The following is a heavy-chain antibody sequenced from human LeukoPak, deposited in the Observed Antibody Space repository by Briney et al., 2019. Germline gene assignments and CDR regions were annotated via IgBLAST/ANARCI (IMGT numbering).Heavy chain of an antibody. CDR2: INPSGDST. D-gene: IGHD3-3*02. CDR3: ARLIFGVVIIDYGMDV. CDR1: GYTFTINH. Sequence: ASVKVSCKASGYTFTINHIHWVRQAPGQGLEWMGVINPSGDSTTYAQNFQGRVTITRDTSASTAYMELSSLRSEDTAVYYCARLIFGVVIIDYGMDVWGQGTTVTVSS. J-gene: IGHJ6*02. V-gene: IGHV1-46*01.